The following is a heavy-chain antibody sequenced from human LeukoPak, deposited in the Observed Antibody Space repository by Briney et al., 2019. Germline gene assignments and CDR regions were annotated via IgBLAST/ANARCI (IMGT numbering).Heavy chain of an antibody. CDR3: ARPPPLYDTGPGPYVGRDV. J-gene: IGHJ6*04. CDR2: ISPGDSDI. CDR1: GYSFTSYW. D-gene: IGHD3-16*01. Sequence: GESLKISCKASGYSFTSYWIGWVRQMPGKGLEWMAIISPGDSDIRYSPSFQGQVTISADKSISTAYLQWSSLKASDTAMYYWARPPPLYDTGPGPYVGRDVGAKGPRFPVPS. V-gene: IGHV5-51*01.